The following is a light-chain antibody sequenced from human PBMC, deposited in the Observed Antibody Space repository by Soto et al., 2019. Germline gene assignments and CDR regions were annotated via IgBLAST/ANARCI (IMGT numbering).Light chain of an antibody. CDR2: GAS. J-gene: IGKJ5*01. CDR1: QSVSTNY. V-gene: IGKV3-20*01. CDR3: QRFGTSPPNT. Sequence: EIVLTQFPGTLSLSPGERATLFCRASQSVSTNYLAWYQQKPGQAPRLLIYGASSRATGIPDRFSGSGSGTDFTFTISRLEPEDFAVYYCQRFGTSPPNTVGQGTRLEIK.